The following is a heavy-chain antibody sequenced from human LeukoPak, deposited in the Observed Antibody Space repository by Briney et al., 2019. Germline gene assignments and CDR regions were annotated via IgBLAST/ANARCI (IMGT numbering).Heavy chain of an antibody. CDR3: AKAGFSFPFDS. CDR1: GFTSSNFA. Sequence: GGSLRLSCAASGFTSSNFAMSWVRQAPGKGLEWVSTIGTSAGSTHYADSVKGRFTISRDNSKNTLYLQMNSLRAEDTAVYYCAKAGFSFPFDSWGQGTLVTVSS. V-gene: IGHV3-23*01. D-gene: IGHD6-25*01. J-gene: IGHJ5*01. CDR2: IGTSAGST.